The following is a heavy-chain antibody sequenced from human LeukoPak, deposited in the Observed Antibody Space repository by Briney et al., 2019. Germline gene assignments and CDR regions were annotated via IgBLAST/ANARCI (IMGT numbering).Heavy chain of an antibody. V-gene: IGHV4-34*01. CDR3: ARARQNPYFEERRRGNWFDP. CDR2: INHSGST. Sequence: SETLSLTCGAYGVSFSGYYWSWLRQPPGKGLEWVGEINHSGSTNYNSSLKSRVTISVDTSKNQFSLKLSSVTAADTAVYYCARARQNPYFEERRRGNWFDPWGQGTLVTAFS. J-gene: IGHJ5*02. D-gene: IGHD3-9*01. CDR1: GVSFSGYY.